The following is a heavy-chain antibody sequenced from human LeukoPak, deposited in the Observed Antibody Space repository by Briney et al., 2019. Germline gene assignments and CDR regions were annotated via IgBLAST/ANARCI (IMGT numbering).Heavy chain of an antibody. V-gene: IGHV4-59*01. CDR1: GGSISSYC. D-gene: IGHD5-18*01. J-gene: IGHJ4*02. CDR3: VRGVGGYSYGTSRGYFDY. Sequence: SETLSLTCTVSGGSISSYCWSWIRQPPGKGLEWVGYIYYSGSTNYNPSLKSRVTISVDTSKNQFSLKLSSVTAADTAVYYCVRGVGGYSYGTSRGYFDYWGQGTLVTVSS. CDR2: IYYSGST.